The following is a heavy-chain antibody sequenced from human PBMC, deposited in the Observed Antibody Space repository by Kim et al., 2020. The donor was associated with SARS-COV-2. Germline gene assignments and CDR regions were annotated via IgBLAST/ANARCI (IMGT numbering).Heavy chain of an antibody. CDR2: IWYDGSNK. Sequence: GGSLRLSCAASGFTFSSYGMHWVRQAPGKGLEWVAVIWYDGSNKYYADSVKGRFTISRDNSKNTLYLQMNSLRAEDTAVYYCAKDDKWFGELDGMDVWGQGTTVTVSS. J-gene: IGHJ6*02. CDR1: GFTFSSYG. V-gene: IGHV3-33*06. D-gene: IGHD3-10*01. CDR3: AKDDKWFGELDGMDV.